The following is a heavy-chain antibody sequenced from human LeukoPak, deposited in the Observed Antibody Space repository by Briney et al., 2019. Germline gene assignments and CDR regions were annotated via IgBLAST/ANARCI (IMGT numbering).Heavy chain of an antibody. V-gene: IGHV5-51*01. Sequence: GESLKISCKGSGYSFTSYWIGWGRQMPGKGLEWMGIIYPGDSDTRYSPSFQGQVTISADKSISTAYLQWSSLKASDTAMYYCARRDILTGSRDAFDIWGQGTMVTVSS. CDR2: IYPGDSDT. D-gene: IGHD3-9*01. CDR1: GYSFTSYW. J-gene: IGHJ3*02. CDR3: ARRDILTGSRDAFDI.